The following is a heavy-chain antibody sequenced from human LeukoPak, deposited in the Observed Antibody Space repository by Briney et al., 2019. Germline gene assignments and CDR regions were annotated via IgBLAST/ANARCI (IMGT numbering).Heavy chain of an antibody. D-gene: IGHD6-19*01. CDR2: IRYDGSNK. CDR1: GFTFSSYG. J-gene: IGHJ3*02. Sequence: TGGSLRLSCAASGFTFSSYGMHWVRQAPGKGLEWVAFIRYDGSNKYYADSVKGRFTISRDNSKNTLYLQMNSLRAEDTAVYYCAKPRRDSGWYPLPGAFDIWGQGTMVTVSS. CDR3: AKPRRDSGWYPLPGAFDI. V-gene: IGHV3-30*02.